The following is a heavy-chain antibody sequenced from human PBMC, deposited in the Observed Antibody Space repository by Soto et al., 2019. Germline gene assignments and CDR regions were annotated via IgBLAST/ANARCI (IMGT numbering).Heavy chain of an antibody. Sequence: GSLSLSCAAPGFTFSSYAMSWVRQAPGKGLEWVSAISGSGGSTYYADSVKGRFTISRDNSKNTLYLQMNSLRAEDTVVYYCAKDPWQTAVAGMDYWGQGTLVTVSS. V-gene: IGHV3-23*01. CDR3: AKDPWQTAVAGMDY. D-gene: IGHD6-19*01. CDR1: GFTFSSYA. CDR2: ISGSGGST. J-gene: IGHJ4*02.